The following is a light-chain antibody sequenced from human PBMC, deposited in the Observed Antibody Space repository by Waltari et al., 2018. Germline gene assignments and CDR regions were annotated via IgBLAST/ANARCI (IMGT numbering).Light chain of an antibody. V-gene: IGLV2-14*03. CDR2: DVS. J-gene: IGLJ1*01. CDR1: SSDVGCYNY. CDR3: TSYTSSSIFYV. Sequence: QSALTQPASVSGSPGQSITISCPGTSSDVGCYNYFPWYQQHPGKAPKLMIYDVSKRPSGVSNRFSGSKSGNTASLTISGLQAEDEADYYCTSYTSSSIFYVFGTGTKVSVL.